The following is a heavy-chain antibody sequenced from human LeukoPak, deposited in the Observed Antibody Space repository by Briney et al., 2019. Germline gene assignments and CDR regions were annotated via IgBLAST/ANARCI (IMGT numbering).Heavy chain of an antibody. CDR3: ARVGPDLWFGEMNYYYYYMDV. D-gene: IGHD3-10*01. V-gene: IGHV1-69*13. Sequence: SVKVSCKASGYTFTSYGISWVRQAPGQGLEWMGGIIPIFGTANYAQKFQGRVTITADESTSTAYMELSSLRSEDTAVYYCARVGPDLWFGEMNYYYYYMDVWGKGTTVTISS. J-gene: IGHJ6*03. CDR2: IIPIFGTA. CDR1: GYTFTSYG.